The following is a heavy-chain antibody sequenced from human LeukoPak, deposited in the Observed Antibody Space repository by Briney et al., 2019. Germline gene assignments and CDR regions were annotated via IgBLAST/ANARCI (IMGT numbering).Heavy chain of an antibody. V-gene: IGHV3-9*01. CDR2: ISGSGGSA. J-gene: IGHJ4*02. CDR1: GLNFDDHA. D-gene: IGHD3-16*01. Sequence: PGWSLRLSCAASGLNFDDHAMHWVRQAPAKGLEWVSGISGSGGSADYADSVRGRFTISRDNAKKYLFLQMNNLRPEDTALYYCAKGSGSWADYWGQGTLVTVSS. CDR3: AKGSGSWADY.